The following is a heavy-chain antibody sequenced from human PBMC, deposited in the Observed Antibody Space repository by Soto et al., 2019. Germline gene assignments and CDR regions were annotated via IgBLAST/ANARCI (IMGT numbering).Heavy chain of an antibody. CDR1: GFTFSSYS. J-gene: IGHJ4*02. Sequence: VQLVESGGGLVQPGGSLRLSCAASGFTFSSYSMNWVRQAPGKGLEWVSYINSGSSTIYYADSVKGRFTISRDNAKNSLSLQLNSLRAEHTAVYYCARDKPRSGYEKFDYWGQGTLVTVSS. CDR2: INSGSSTI. D-gene: IGHD3-3*01. CDR3: ARDKPRSGYEKFDY. V-gene: IGHV3-48*01.